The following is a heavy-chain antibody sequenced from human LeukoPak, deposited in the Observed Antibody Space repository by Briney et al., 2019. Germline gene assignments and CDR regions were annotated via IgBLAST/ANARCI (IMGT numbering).Heavy chain of an antibody. CDR2: MNPNNGNA. J-gene: IGHJ6*03. V-gene: IGHV1-8*03. CDR1: GYTFTSYD. Sequence: GASVKVSSKASGYTFTSYDINWVRQATGQGLEWMGWMNPNNGNAGYAQKFQGRVTITRNTSISTAYMELSSLRSEDTAVYYCARVRGAGYYYYMDVWGKGTTVTVSS. D-gene: IGHD3-10*01. CDR3: ARVRGAGYYYYMDV.